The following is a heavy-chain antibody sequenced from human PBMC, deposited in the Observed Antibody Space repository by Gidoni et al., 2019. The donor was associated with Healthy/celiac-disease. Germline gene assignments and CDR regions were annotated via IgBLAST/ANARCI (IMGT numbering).Heavy chain of an antibody. CDR3: AHSITGSTSSNPPSDYYYYYYMDV. D-gene: IGHD2-2*01. CDR1: GFSLSTSGVG. V-gene: IGHV2-5*02. CDR2: IYWDDDK. J-gene: IGHJ6*03. Sequence: QITLKESGPTLGKPTQTLTLTCTFSGFSLSTSGVGVGWYRQPPGKALEWLALIYWDDDKLYSPSLKSRLTITKDTSKNQVVLTLTNMDPVDTATYYCAHSITGSTSSNPPSDYYYYYYMDVWGKGTTVTVSS.